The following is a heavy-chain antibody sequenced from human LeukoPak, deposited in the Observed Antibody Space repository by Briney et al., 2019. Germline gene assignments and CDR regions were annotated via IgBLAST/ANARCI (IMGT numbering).Heavy chain of an antibody. J-gene: IGHJ3*02. Sequence: PGGSLRLSCAASGFTFSSHAMSWVRQAPGKGLEWVSGISGSGGSTYYADSVKGRFTISRDNSKNTLYLQMNSLRAEDTAVYYCAKELTTAAAGTVGFDIWGQGTMVTVSS. CDR1: GFTFSSHA. CDR2: ISGSGGST. CDR3: AKELTTAAAGTVGFDI. D-gene: IGHD6-13*01. V-gene: IGHV3-23*01.